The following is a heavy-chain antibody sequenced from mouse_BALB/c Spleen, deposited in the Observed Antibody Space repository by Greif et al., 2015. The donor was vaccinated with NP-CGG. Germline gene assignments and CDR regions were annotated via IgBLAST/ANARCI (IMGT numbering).Heavy chain of an antibody. CDR3: ARDYYGSSYYFDY. Sequence: EVNVVESGGGLVQPGGSRKLSCAASGFTFSDYGMAWVRQAPGKGPEWVAFISNLAYSIYYADTVTGRFTISRENAKNTLYLEMSSLRSEDTAMYYCARDYYGSSYYFDYWGQGTTLTVSS. V-gene: IGHV5-15*02. CDR2: ISNLAYSI. J-gene: IGHJ2*01. D-gene: IGHD1-1*01. CDR1: GFTFSDYG.